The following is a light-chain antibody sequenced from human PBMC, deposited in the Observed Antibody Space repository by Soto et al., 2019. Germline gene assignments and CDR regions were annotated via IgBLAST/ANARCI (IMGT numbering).Light chain of an antibody. CDR2: GAS. V-gene: IGKV3-15*01. J-gene: IGKJ1*01. CDR1: QSVSSK. Sequence: EIVLTQSAGTLSVSPGERATLSCRASQSVSSKLAWYQQKPGQAPRLLFYGASTGATGIPARFSGSGSETEFTLSISSLQSEDLAVYYCQQYNNWPGTFGQGTKVDIK. CDR3: QQYNNWPGT.